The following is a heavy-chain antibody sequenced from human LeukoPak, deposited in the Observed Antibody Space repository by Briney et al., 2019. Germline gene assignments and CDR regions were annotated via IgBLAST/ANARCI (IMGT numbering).Heavy chain of an antibody. D-gene: IGHD2-15*01. V-gene: IGHV1-46*01. J-gene: IGHJ4*02. CDR1: GYTFAGYW. Sequence: ASVKVSCKAFGYTFAGYWMHWVRQAPGQGLEWMGIINPSGGSTSYAQKFQGRVTMTRDTSTSTVYMELSSLRSEDTAVYYCARVGRYCSGGSCYSLFDYWGQGTLVTVSS. CDR2: INPSGGST. CDR3: ARVGRYCSGGSCYSLFDY.